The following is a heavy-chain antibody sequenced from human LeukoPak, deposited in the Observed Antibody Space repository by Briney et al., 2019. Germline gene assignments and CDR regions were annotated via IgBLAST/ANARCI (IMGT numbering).Heavy chain of an antibody. J-gene: IGHJ6*03. CDR3: ARFWTKGSYYYYMDV. V-gene: IGHV1-69*13. CDR2: IIPIFGTA. CDR1: GGTFSSYA. D-gene: IGHD3/OR15-3a*01. Sequence: ASVKVSCKASGGTFSSYAISWVRQAPGQGLEWMGGIIPIFGTANYAQKFQGRVTITADESTSTAYMELSSLRSEDTAVYYCARFWTKGSYYYYMDVWGKGTTVTVSS.